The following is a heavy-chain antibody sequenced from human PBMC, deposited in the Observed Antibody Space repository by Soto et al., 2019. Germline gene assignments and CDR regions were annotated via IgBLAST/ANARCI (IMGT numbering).Heavy chain of an antibody. J-gene: IGHJ6*03. CDR1: GFTFSSYS. Sequence: GGSLRLSCAASGFTFSSYSMNWVRQAPGKGLEWVSSISSSSSYIYYADSVKGRFTISRDNAKNSLYLQMNSLRAEDTAVYYCASLRTGTKEGRWFGELYYMDVWGKGTTVTVSS. V-gene: IGHV3-21*01. CDR2: ISSSSSYI. D-gene: IGHD3-10*01. CDR3: ASLRTGTKEGRWFGELYYMDV.